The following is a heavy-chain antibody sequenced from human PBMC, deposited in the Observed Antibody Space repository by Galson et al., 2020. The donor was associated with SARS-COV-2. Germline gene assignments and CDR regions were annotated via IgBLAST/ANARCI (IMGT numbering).Heavy chain of an antibody. Sequence: ASVKVSCKVSGYTLTELSMHWVRQAPGKGLEGMGGFDPEDGETIYAQKFQGRVTMTEDTSTDTAYMELSSLRTEDTAVYYCATDFSMFGVVILHYWGQGTLVTVSS. J-gene: IGHJ4*02. CDR3: ATDFSMFGVVILHY. D-gene: IGHD3-3*01. V-gene: IGHV1-24*01. CDR1: GYTLTELS. CDR2: FDPEDGET.